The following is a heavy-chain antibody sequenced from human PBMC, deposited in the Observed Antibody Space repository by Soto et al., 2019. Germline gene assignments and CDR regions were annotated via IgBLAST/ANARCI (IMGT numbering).Heavy chain of an antibody. J-gene: IGHJ3*02. Sequence: QVQLQESGPGLVKPSQILSLTCTVSGDSISTSNYYWTWIRQPPGKGLEWIGYIYNSRITYYNPSLESRVIISADTTKNQFSLNLTSLSGADTAVYYCARDAPTPGLTPDAFDIWGQGTLVTVSS. CDR2: IYNSRIT. D-gene: IGHD7-27*01. CDR3: ARDAPTPGLTPDAFDI. V-gene: IGHV4-30-4*01. CDR1: GDSISTSNYY.